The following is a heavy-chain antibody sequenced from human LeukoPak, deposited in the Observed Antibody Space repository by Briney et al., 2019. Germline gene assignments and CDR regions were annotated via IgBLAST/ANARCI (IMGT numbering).Heavy chain of an antibody. D-gene: IGHD5-24*01. V-gene: IGHV4-59*08. Sequence: SETLSLTCTVSGGSISSYYWSWIRQPPGKGLEWIGYIYYSGSTNYNPSLKSRVTISVDTSKNQFSLKLSSVTAADTAVYYCARLLPDGYIINPAFDYWGQGTLVTVSS. CDR2: IYYSGST. CDR1: GGSISSYY. CDR3: ARLLPDGYIINPAFDY. J-gene: IGHJ4*02.